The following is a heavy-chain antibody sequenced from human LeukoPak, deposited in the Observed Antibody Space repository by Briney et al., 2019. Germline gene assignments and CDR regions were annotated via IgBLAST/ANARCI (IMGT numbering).Heavy chain of an antibody. V-gene: IGHV1-46*01. J-gene: IGHJ4*02. CDR3: ATPIGYSGYDFDY. CDR2: INPSGGST. CDR1: GYTFTTYY. D-gene: IGHD5-12*01. Sequence: EASVKVSCKASGYTFTTYYIHWVRQAPGQGLEWMRIINPSGGSTSYAQKFQGRVTMTRDTSTSTVYMELSSLRSEDTAVYYCATPIGYSGYDFDYWGRGTLVTVSS.